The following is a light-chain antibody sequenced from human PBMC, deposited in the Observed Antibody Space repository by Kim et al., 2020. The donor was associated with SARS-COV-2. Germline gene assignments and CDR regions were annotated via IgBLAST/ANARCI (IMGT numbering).Light chain of an antibody. CDR1: RSNIGKNY. J-gene: IGLJ2*01. CDR2: DNN. Sequence: GQKVTFSCSGSRSNIGKNYVYWDQQLPGTAPKLLIYDNNKRPSGIPDRFSGSKSGTSATLGITGLQTGDEADYYCGTWDSSLSAVVFGGGTQLTVL. CDR3: GTWDSSLSAVV. V-gene: IGLV1-51*01.